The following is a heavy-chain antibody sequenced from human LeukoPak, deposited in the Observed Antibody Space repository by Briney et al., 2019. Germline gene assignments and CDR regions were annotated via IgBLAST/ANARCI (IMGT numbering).Heavy chain of an antibody. D-gene: IGHD6-13*01. CDR2: IYYSWST. CDR3: AGGRYSSWFDY. CDR1: GGSISSYY. Sequence: SETLSLTCTVSGGSISSYYWSWIRQPPGKGLEWIGYIYYSWSTNYNPSLKSRVTISVDTSKNQFSLKLSSVTAADTAVYYCAGGRYSSWFDYWGQGTLVTVSS. J-gene: IGHJ4*02. V-gene: IGHV4-59*01.